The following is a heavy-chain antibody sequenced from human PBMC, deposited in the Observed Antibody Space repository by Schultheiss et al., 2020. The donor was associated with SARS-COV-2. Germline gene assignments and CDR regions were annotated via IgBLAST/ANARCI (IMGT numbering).Heavy chain of an antibody. J-gene: IGHJ4*02. CDR1: GFTVSSNY. CDR3: ARAFGGVIVGMD. Sequence: GGSLRLSCAASGFTVSSNYMSWVRQAPGKGLEWVSVIYSGGSTYYADSVKGRFTISRDNAKNSLYLQMNSLRAEDTAVYYCARAFGGVIVGMDWGQGTLVTVSS. D-gene: IGHD3-16*02. CDR2: IYSGGST. V-gene: IGHV3-66*01.